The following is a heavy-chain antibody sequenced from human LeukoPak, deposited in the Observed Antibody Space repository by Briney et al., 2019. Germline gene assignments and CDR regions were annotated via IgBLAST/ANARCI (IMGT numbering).Heavy chain of an antibody. CDR2: INPSGGGT. V-gene: IGHV1-46*01. J-gene: IGHJ4*02. CDR3: ARDLVTEYYDSSGYYGGLTFDY. Sequence: ASVKVSCKASGYTFTSYYMHWVRQAPGQGLEWMGMINPSGGGTSYAQKFQGRVTMTSDTSTSTVYMELNSLRSDDTAVYYCARDLVTEYYDSSGYYGGLTFDYWGQGSLLTVSS. D-gene: IGHD3-22*01. CDR1: GYTFTSYY.